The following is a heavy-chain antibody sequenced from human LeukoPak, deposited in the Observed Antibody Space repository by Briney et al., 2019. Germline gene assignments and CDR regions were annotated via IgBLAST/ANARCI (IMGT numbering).Heavy chain of an antibody. Sequence: SETLSLTCTVSGGSISSGSYYWSWIRQPAGKGLEWIGRIYTSGSTKYNPSLKSRVTISVDRSKNQFSLKLSSVTAADTAVYYCARTYCGGDCRGYYYHYYMDVWGKGTTVTISS. V-gene: IGHV4-61*02. CDR2: IYTSGST. J-gene: IGHJ6*03. CDR3: ARTYCGGDCRGYYYHYYMDV. D-gene: IGHD2-21*02. CDR1: GGSISSGSYY.